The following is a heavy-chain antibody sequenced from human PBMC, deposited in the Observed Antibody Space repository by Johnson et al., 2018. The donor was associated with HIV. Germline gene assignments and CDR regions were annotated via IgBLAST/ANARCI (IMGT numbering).Heavy chain of an antibody. Sequence: MKWVRQTPGMGLEWVSAINWNAGRAGYADSVKGRLTISRDNAKNSLYLQMNSLRAEDTALYYCARAVGGSYHDAFDVWGQGTMVTVSS. V-gene: IGHV3-20*03. J-gene: IGHJ3*01. CDR2: INWNAGRA. D-gene: IGHD1-26*01. CDR3: ARAVGGSYHDAFDV.